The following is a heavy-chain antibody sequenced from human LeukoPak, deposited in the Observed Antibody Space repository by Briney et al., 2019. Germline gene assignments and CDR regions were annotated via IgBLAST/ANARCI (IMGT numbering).Heavy chain of an antibody. D-gene: IGHD6-13*01. J-gene: IGHJ6*02. CDR1: GYTFTNYD. CDR3: ARGPVSTHGMDV. V-gene: IGHV1-8*01. Sequence: ASVKVSCKASGYTFTNYDINWVRQATGQGLEWMGWRNPNSGRTGFAQKFQGRLTMTADTSISTAYMELSSLTSDDTAVYYCARGPVSTHGMDVWGQGTTVTVSS. CDR2: RNPNSGRT.